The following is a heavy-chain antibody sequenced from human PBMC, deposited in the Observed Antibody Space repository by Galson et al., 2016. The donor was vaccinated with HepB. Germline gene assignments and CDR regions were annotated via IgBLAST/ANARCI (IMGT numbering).Heavy chain of an antibody. V-gene: IGHV3-23*01. CDR1: GFTFGNYA. J-gene: IGHJ4*02. Sequence: SLRLSCAASGFTFGNYAMSWVRQAPGKGLEWISDISANGVTKHYVDSVRGRFIISRDNDKNTLDLQMNSLRGDDTAMYFCVKDTSGSYWVSGGLLDFWGQGTLVTVSS. CDR2: ISANGVTK. D-gene: IGHD1-26*01. CDR3: VKDTSGSYWVSGGLLDF.